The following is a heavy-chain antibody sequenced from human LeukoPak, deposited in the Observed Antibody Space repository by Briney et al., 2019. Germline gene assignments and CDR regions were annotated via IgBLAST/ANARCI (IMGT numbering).Heavy chain of an antibody. CDR2: ISGDGGST. V-gene: IGHV3-43*02. Sequence: PGGSLRLSCAASGFTFDDYAMYWVRQAPGKGLEWVSLISGDGGSTYYADSVKGRFTISRDNSKNSLYLQMNSLRTEDTALYYCAKAPYSSGWYYFDYWGQGTLVTVSS. CDR3: AKAPYSSGWYYFDY. CDR1: GFTFDDYA. D-gene: IGHD6-19*01. J-gene: IGHJ4*02.